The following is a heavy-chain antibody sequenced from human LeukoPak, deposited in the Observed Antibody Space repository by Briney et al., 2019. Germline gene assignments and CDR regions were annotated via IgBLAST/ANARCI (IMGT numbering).Heavy chain of an antibody. CDR1: GFTFSSYG. V-gene: IGHV3-30*02. Sequence: GGSLRLSCAASGFTFSSYGMHWVRQAPGKGLEWVAFIRYDGSNIYYADSVQGRFTISRDNSKNTLYLQMNSLRVEDTAVYYCAKGGGAGATHLIDYWGQGTLVTVSS. D-gene: IGHD6-13*01. CDR3: AKGGGAGATHLIDY. J-gene: IGHJ4*02. CDR2: IRYDGSNI.